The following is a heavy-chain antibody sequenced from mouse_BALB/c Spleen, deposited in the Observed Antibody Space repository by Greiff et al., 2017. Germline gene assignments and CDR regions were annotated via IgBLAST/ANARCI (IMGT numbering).Heavy chain of an antibody. CDR1: GFTFSSYT. D-gene: IGHD2-1*01. V-gene: IGHV5-9*03. CDR3: ARCGLGNYYAMDY. J-gene: IGHJ4*01. CDR2: ISSGGGNT. Sequence: EVMLVESGGGLVKPGGSLKLSCAASGFTFSSYTMSWVRQTPEKRLEWVATISSGGGNTYYPDSVKGRFTISRDNAKNNLYLQMSSLRSEDTALYYCARCGLGNYYAMDYWGQGTSVTVSS.